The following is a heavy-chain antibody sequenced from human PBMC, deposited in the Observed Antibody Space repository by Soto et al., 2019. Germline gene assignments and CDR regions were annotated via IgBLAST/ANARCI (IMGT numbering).Heavy chain of an antibody. CDR2: IYPGDSDT. D-gene: IGHD3-3*01. CDR3: ARSPRIYDFWSGYHDY. V-gene: IGHV5-51*01. Sequence: GESLKISCKGSGYSFTSYWIGWVRQMPGKGLEWMGIIYPGDSDTRYSPSFQGQVTISADKSISTAYLQWSSLKASDAAMYYCARSPRIYDFWSGYHDYWGHGTLVTVSS. CDR1: GYSFTSYW. J-gene: IGHJ4*01.